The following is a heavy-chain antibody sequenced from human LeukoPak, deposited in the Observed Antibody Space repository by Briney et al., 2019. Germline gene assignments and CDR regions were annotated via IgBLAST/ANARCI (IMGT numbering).Heavy chain of an antibody. V-gene: IGHV3-11*05. CDR2: ISSSSDNT. CDR1: GFTFSDYY. J-gene: IGHJ5*02. D-gene: IGHD2-2*01. Sequence: GGFLRLSCAASGFTFSDYYMSWIRQAQGKGLEWVSFISSSSDNTKYADSVKGRFTISRDNAKNLLYLQMNSLRAEDTAVYYCARDSAHIVVVPPIMSLGLDNSSDPWGQGTLVTVSS. CDR3: ARDSAHIVVVPPIMSLGLDNSSDP.